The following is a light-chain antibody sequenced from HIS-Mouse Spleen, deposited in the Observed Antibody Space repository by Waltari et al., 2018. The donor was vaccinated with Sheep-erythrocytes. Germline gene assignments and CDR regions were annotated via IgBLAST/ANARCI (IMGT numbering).Light chain of an antibody. Sequence: SYELTQQPSVSVSPGQTARITCSGDAFPTKYACWYQQKSGQAPVVVIYEDSKRPSGIPERFSGSSSGTMATLTISGAQVEDEADYYCYSTDSSGNHWVFGGGTKLTVL. CDR1: AFPTKY. CDR2: EDS. CDR3: YSTDSSGNHWV. J-gene: IGLJ3*02. V-gene: IGLV3-10*01.